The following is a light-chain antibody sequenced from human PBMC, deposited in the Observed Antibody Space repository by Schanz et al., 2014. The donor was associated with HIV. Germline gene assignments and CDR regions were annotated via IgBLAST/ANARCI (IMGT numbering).Light chain of an antibody. CDR1: SSDVGGYNY. V-gene: IGLV2-14*01. J-gene: IGLJ3*02. CDR3: SSYAGNNNGV. CDR2: DVS. Sequence: QSALTQPASVSGSPGQSITISCTGTSSDVGGYNYVSWYQQHPGKAPKLMIYDVSNRPSGVSNRFSGSKSGNTASLTISGLQAEDEADCYCSSYAGNNNGVFGGGTKLTVL.